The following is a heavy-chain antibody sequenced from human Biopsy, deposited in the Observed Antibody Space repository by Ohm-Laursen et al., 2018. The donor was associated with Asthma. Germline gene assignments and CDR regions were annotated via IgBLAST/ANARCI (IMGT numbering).Heavy chain of an antibody. D-gene: IGHD6-6*01. CDR1: RFTYE. J-gene: IGHJ6*02. CDR3: ARKIAARGGMGV. V-gene: IGHV3-30-3*01. CDR2: ISYDGSSI. Sequence: SLRLSCAASRFTYEMHWVRQAPGKGLEWVAVISYDGSSIYYADSVKGRFTISRDNSKNTLYLQMNSLSAEDTAVYYCARKIAARGGMGVWGQGTTVTVSS.